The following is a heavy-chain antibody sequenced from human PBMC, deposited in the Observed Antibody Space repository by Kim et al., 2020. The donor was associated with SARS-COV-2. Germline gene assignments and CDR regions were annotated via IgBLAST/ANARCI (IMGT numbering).Heavy chain of an antibody. CDR1: GGSISSGGYY. D-gene: IGHD3-3*01. CDR3: ARVLGAITIFGVVIVNWFDP. Sequence: SETLSLTCTVSGGSISSGGYYWSWIRQHPGKGLEWIGYIYYSGSTYYNPSLKSRVTISVDTSKNQFSLKLSSVTAADTAVYYCARVLGAITIFGVVIVNWFDPWAREPWSPSPQ. V-gene: IGHV4-31*03. J-gene: IGHJ5*02. CDR2: IYYSGST.